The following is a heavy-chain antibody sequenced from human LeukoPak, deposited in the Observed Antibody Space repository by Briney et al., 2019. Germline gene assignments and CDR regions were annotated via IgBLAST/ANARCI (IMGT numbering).Heavy chain of an antibody. D-gene: IGHD6-13*01. V-gene: IGHV4-59*01. Sequence: SETLSLTCTVSGGSISSYYWSWIRQPPGKGLEWLGYIYYSGSTNYNPSLKSRVTISVDTSKNQFSLKLSSVTAADTAVYYCARARYSSSSYYFDYWGQGTLVTVSS. CDR2: IYYSGST. CDR3: ARARYSSSSYYFDY. J-gene: IGHJ4*02. CDR1: GGSISSYY.